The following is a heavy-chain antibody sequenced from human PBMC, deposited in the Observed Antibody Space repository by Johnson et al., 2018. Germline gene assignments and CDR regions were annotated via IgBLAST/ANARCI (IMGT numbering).Heavy chain of an antibody. CDR1: GGSFSGYY. CDR2: INHSGST. CDR3: ARADGAFDI. J-gene: IGHJ3*02. Sequence: QVQLQQWGAGLLKPSETLSLTCAVYGGSFSGYYWSWIRQPPGKGLEWIGEINHSGSTNYNPSLKRRVTISVDPSKNQFSLKLSSVTAADTAVYYCARADGAFDIWGQGTMVTFSS. V-gene: IGHV4-34*01. D-gene: IGHD5-24*01.